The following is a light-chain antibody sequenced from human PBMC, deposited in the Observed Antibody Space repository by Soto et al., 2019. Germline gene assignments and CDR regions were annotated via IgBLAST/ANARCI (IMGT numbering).Light chain of an antibody. Sequence: EIVLTQSPGTLSLSPGERATLSCRASQNVNNNYLAWYQQKPGQAPRLLIYGASRRVTDIPDRFSGSGSGTDFTLTISRLEPEDSAVYSCQQYGSAPLTFGGGTKVEIK. CDR1: QNVNNNY. CDR2: GAS. CDR3: QQYGSAPLT. V-gene: IGKV3-20*01. J-gene: IGKJ4*01.